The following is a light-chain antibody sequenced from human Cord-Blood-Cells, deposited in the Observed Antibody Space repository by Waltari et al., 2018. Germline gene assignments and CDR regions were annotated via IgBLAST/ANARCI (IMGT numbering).Light chain of an antibody. CDR3: ATWDDSLSGWV. V-gene: IGLV1-47*01. J-gene: IGLJ3*02. CDR1: SSNIGSNY. CDR2: RKN. Sequence: QSVLTQSPSASGTPGQRVTISSSGSSSNIGSNYVYWYQQRLGTAPKILINRKNQRHSGVPDRCSGSKSGTSASLAIGGLRSEDEADYDCATWDDSLSGWVFGGGTKLTV.